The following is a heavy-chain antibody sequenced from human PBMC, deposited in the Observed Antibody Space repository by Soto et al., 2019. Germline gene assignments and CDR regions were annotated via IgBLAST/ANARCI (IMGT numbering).Heavy chain of an antibody. J-gene: IGHJ3*02. V-gene: IGHV1-69*02. CDR2: IIPIFGIA. CDR3: ARASLVRSTAGGHDAFDI. CDR1: GGTFSSYT. D-gene: IGHD2-8*02. Sequence: QVQLVQSGAEVKKPGSSVKVSCKASGGTFSSYTISWVRQAPGQGLEWMGRIIPIFGIANYAQKFQGRVTITADKSTSTAYMELSSLRSEDTAVYYCARASLVRSTAGGHDAFDIWGQGTMVTVSS.